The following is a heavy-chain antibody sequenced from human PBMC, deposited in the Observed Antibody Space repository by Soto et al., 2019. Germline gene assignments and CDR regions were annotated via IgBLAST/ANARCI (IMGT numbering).Heavy chain of an antibody. D-gene: IGHD3-3*01. Sequence: PGGSLRLSCAASGFTFSSYLMSWVRQAPGKGLEWVANIKQDGSEKYYVDSVKGRFTISRDNAKNSLYLQMNSLRAEDTAVYYCARDLRYDFWSGYYFDYWGQGTLVTVSS. V-gene: IGHV3-7*05. CDR1: GFTFSSYL. CDR2: IKQDGSEK. J-gene: IGHJ4*02. CDR3: ARDLRYDFWSGYYFDY.